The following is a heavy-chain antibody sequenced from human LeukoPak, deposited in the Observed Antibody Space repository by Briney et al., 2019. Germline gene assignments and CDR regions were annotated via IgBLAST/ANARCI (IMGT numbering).Heavy chain of an antibody. J-gene: IGHJ4*02. CDR2: IYYSGST. D-gene: IGHD5-18*01. CDR1: GGSISSSSYY. Sequence: SETLSLTCTVSGGSISSSSYYWGWIRQPPGKGLEWIGSIYYSGSTHYNPSLKSRVTISVDTSKNQFSLKLSSVTAADTAVYYCARHVGGYSYGRPDYWGQGTLVTVSS. V-gene: IGHV4-39*01. CDR3: ARHVGGYSYGRPDY.